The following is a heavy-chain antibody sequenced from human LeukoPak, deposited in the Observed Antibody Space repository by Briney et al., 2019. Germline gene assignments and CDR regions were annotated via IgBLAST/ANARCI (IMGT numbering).Heavy chain of an antibody. CDR3: ARGATTGSGWYCFDY. Sequence: PSETLSLTCTVSGGSIDSGSYYWSWIRQPAGKGLEWIGRILTSGYTNYNPSLRSRVTISLDTSQNQFSLKLTSVTAADTAVYYCARGATTGSGWYCFDYWGQETVVTVSS. V-gene: IGHV4-61*02. CDR1: GGSIDSGSYY. CDR2: ILTSGYT. D-gene: IGHD6-19*01. J-gene: IGHJ4*02.